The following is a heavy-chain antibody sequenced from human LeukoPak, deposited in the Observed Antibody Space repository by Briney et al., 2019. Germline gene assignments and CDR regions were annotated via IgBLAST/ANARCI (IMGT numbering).Heavy chain of an antibody. CDR1: EFTFSSYA. CDR2: ISYDGSNK. D-gene: IGHD1-26*01. V-gene: IGHV3-30-3*01. J-gene: IGHJ4*02. Sequence: PGGSLRLSCAASEFTFSSYAMHWVRQAPGKGLEWVAVISYDGSNKYYADSVKGRFTISRDNSKNTLYLQMNSLRAEDTAVYYCASQTRGRSFFDYWGQGTLVTVSS. CDR3: ASQTRGRSFFDY.